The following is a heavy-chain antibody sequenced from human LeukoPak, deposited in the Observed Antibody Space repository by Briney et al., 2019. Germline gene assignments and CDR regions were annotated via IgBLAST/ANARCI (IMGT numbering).Heavy chain of an antibody. CDR1: GFTVSSNY. J-gene: IGHJ6*02. CDR3: ARDLGYCSSTGCYPYYYYYGMDV. V-gene: IGHV3-66*01. Sequence: GGSLRLSCAASGFTVSSNYMSWVRQAPGKGLEWVSVIYSGGSTYYADSVKGRFTISRDNSKNTLYLQMNSLRAEDTAVYYCARDLGYCSSTGCYPYYYYYGMDVWGQGTTVTVSS. CDR2: IYSGGST. D-gene: IGHD2-2*01.